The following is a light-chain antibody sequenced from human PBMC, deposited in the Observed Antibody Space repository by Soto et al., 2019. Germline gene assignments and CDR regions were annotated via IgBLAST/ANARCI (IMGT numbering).Light chain of an antibody. CDR2: GAS. V-gene: IGKV3-20*01. CDR1: QRLTNND. Sequence: EIVLTQSQGTLSFSPGERATLSCRASQRLTNNDFAWYQQKPGRALRLLIDGASTRATGIPDRFSGSGSGTDFTLTISRLEPEDGAVYYCQQYEAVVTCGQGTKVEI. J-gene: IGKJ1*01. CDR3: QQYEAVVT.